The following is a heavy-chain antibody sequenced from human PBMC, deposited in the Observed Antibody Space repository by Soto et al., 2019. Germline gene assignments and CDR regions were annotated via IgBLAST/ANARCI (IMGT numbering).Heavy chain of an antibody. D-gene: IGHD3-9*01. J-gene: IGHJ5*02. V-gene: IGHV3-23*01. CDR2: ISGSGGST. CDR1: GFTFSSYA. CDR3: ARPSYDILTGYYSP. Sequence: GGSLRLSCAASGFTFSSYAMSWVRQAPGKGLEWVSAISGSGGSTYYADSVKGRFTISRDNSKNTLYLQMNSLRAEDTAVYYCARPSYDILTGYYSPWGQGTLVTVSS.